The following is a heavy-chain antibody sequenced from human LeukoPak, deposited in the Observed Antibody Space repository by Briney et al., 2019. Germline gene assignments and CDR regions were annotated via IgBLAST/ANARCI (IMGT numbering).Heavy chain of an antibody. CDR3: ARDVPINR. CDR2: ISYDGSNR. J-gene: IGHJ4*02. CDR1: GFTFSSYA. V-gene: IGHV3-30-3*01. Sequence: AGGSLRLSCAASGFTFSSYAMHWGRQAPGKGLEWVAVISYDGSNRYYADSVKGRFTISRDNSKNTLYLQMNSLRAEDTAVYYCARDVPINRWGQGTLVTVSS.